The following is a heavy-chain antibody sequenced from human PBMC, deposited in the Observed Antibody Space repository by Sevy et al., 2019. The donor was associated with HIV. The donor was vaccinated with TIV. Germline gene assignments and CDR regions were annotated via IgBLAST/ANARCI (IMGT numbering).Heavy chain of an antibody. V-gene: IGHV3-7*01. CDR1: GFIFSNFG. Sequence: GGSLRLSCAGSGFIFSNFGMTWVRQGPGKGLEWVATINKHGSGKYYVDSVKGRFTISRDNAKNSVYLQMSSLRVEEPAMYYCASDYSWGQGTLVTVSS. J-gene: IGHJ4*02. CDR3: ASDYS. CDR2: INKHGSGK.